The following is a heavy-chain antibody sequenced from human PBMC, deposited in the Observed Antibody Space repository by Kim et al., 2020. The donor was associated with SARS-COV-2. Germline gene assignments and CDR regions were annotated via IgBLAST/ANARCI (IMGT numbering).Heavy chain of an antibody. J-gene: IGHJ4*02. D-gene: IGHD3-9*01. V-gene: IGHV3-30*03. Sequence: YYGNSGRGRFTGSRDNAKNTLYLQMDSRRPEDTGVYYCARDANPDDYDIDHWGQGTLVTVSS. CDR3: ARDANPDDYDIDH.